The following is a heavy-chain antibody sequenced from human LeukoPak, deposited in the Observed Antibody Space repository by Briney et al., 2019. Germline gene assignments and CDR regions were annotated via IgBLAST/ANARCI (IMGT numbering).Heavy chain of an antibody. J-gene: IGHJ5*02. CDR3: ARGQGSNIVVVPAAISRGWFDP. Sequence: SETLSLTCAVYGGSFSGYYWSWIRQPPGKGLEWIGEINHSGSTNYNPSLKSRVTISVDTSKNQFSLKLSSVTAADTAVYYCARGQGSNIVVVPAAISRGWFDPWGQGTLVTVSS. CDR1: GGSFSGYY. V-gene: IGHV4-34*01. D-gene: IGHD2-2*02. CDR2: INHSGST.